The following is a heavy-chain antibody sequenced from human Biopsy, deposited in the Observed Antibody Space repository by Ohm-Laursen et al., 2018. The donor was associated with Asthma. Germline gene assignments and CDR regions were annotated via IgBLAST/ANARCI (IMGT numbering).Heavy chain of an antibody. CDR1: GYSLTDLS. V-gene: IGHV1-24*01. D-gene: IGHD4-17*01. CDR2: HDHEEGGT. Sequence: KVSCNISGYSLTDLSMHWARQAPGQGLEWMGGHDHEEGGTVNARRFQGRVTMTEDTSTDTAYMELSSLSSDDTAVYYCASDFPKDYVRYNFQFWGQGTLVTVSS. J-gene: IGHJ4*02. CDR3: ASDFPKDYVRYNFQF.